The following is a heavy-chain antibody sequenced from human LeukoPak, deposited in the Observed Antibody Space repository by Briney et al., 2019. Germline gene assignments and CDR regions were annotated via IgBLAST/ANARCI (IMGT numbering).Heavy chain of an antibody. CDR1: GFTFSSYW. CDR2: INSDGSST. Sequence: GGSLRLSCAASGFTFSSYWMHWVRQAPGKGLVWVSRINSDGSSTSYADSVKGRFTISRDNAKNTLYLQMNSLRAEDTAVYYCARNSYSGYDLSWIAYYYYYAMDVWGQGTTVTVSS. V-gene: IGHV3-74*01. D-gene: IGHD5-12*01. CDR3: ARNSYSGYDLSWIAYYYYYAMDV. J-gene: IGHJ6*02.